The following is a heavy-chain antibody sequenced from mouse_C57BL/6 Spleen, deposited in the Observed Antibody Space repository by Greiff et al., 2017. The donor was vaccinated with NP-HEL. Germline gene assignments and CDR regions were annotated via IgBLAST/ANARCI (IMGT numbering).Heavy chain of an antibody. J-gene: IGHJ2*01. CDR2: IDPSDSYT. V-gene: IGHV1-69*01. CDR3: ARYYYYGSRGYFDY. CDR1: GYTFTSYW. Sequence: QVQLQQPGAELVMPGASVKLSCKASGYTFTSYWMHWVKQRPGQGLEWIGEIDPSDSYTNYNQKFKGKSTLTVDKSSSTAYMQLSSLTSEDSAVYYCARYYYYGSRGYFDYWGQGTTLTVSS. D-gene: IGHD1-1*01.